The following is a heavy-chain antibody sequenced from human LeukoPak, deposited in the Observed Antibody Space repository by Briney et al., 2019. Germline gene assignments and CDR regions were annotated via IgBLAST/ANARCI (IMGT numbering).Heavy chain of an antibody. J-gene: IGHJ6*03. CDR3: ARDRVVAATLYYYYYMDV. V-gene: IGHV3-74*01. CDR2: VNSDGSGT. Sequence: GGSLRLSCAASGFTFSRYSMHWVRQAPGKGLVWVSHVNSDGSGTDYADSVKGRFTISRDNAKNTLYLQMNSLRAEDTAVYYCARDRVVAATLYYYYYMDVWGKGTTVTVSS. D-gene: IGHD2-15*01. CDR1: GFTFSRYS.